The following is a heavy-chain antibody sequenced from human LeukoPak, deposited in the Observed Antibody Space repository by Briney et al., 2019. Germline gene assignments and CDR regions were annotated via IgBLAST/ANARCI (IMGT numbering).Heavy chain of an antibody. Sequence: SVKVSCKASGGTFSSYAISWVRQAPGQGLEWMGRIIPILGIANYAQKFQGRVMITADKSTSTAYMELSSLRSEDTAVYYCASQVSTYYFDYWGQGTLVTVSS. J-gene: IGHJ4*02. CDR3: ASQVSTYYFDY. CDR2: IIPILGIA. V-gene: IGHV1-69*04. CDR1: GGTFSSYA.